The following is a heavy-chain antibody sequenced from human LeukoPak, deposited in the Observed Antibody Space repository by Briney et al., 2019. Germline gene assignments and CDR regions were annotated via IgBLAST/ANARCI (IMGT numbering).Heavy chain of an antibody. J-gene: IGHJ4*02. D-gene: IGHD3-9*01. CDR1: GYSFTSYA. Sequence: SVKVSCKASGYSFTSYAISWVRQAPGQGLEWMGRIIPILGIANYAQKFQGRVTITADKSTSKAYMELSSLRSEDTAVYYCARGINYDILTGYPGDLDYWGQGTLVTVSS. V-gene: IGHV1-69*04. CDR3: ARGINYDILTGYPGDLDY. CDR2: IIPILGIA.